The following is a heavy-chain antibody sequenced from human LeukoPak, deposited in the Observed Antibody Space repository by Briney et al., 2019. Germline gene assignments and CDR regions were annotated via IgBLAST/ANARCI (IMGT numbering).Heavy chain of an antibody. Sequence: GRSLRLSCAASGFTFSSSAMHWVRQPPGKGLEWVAVISYDGKHKYFADSVKGRFTIPRDNSRNTLYLQLNSLKADDTAVYYCAKDRDWGTAFDIWGQGTMVTVSS. CDR2: ISYDGKHK. CDR1: GFTFSSSA. D-gene: IGHD7-27*01. V-gene: IGHV3-30*18. CDR3: AKDRDWGTAFDI. J-gene: IGHJ3*02.